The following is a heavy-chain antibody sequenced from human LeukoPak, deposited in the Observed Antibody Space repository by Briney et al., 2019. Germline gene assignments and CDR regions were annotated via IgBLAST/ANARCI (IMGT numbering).Heavy chain of an antibody. CDR2: ILQDGTEK. D-gene: IGHD2-2*01. CDR3: ARGSTSWDS. Sequence: GGSLRLSCAASGFTFSRSWMSWIRQAPGKGLEWVANILQDGTEKNYVDSVRGRLTISRDNAKNSLYPQMNSLRAEDTAVYYCARGSTSWDSWGQGTLVTVSS. V-gene: IGHV3-7*01. J-gene: IGHJ4*02. CDR1: GFTFSRSW.